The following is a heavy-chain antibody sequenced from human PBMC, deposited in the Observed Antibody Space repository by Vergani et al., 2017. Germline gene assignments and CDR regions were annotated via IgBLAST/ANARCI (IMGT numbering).Heavy chain of an antibody. CDR3: ARDRYYLGSGSYPYFYYYGLDV. CDR1: GFTFSNSA. D-gene: IGHD3-10*01. Sequence: EVHLLESGGGQVEAGGSLRLSCVASGFTFSNSAMSWVRQTSGKGLEWVSAISARYPSTYYADSVKGRFTISRDNAKSSLYLQMNSLRAEDTGVYYCARDRYYLGSGSYPYFYYYGLDVWGQGTAVTVSS. V-gene: IGHV3-23*01. J-gene: IGHJ6*02. CDR2: ISARYPST.